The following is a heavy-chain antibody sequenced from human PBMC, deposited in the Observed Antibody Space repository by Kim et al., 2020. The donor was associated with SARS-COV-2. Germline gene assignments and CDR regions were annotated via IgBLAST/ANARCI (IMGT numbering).Heavy chain of an antibody. D-gene: IGHD4-4*01. J-gene: IGHJ4*02. Sequence: GGSLRLSCAASGFTFSSYEMSWVRQAPGKGLEWVSYIIGSGTTIYYADSVRGRFTISRDNDKNSLYLQMNSLRAEDTAVYYCARGPNYSPFDYWGQGTL. CDR3: ARGPNYSPFDY. CDR1: GFTFSSYE. V-gene: IGHV3-48*03. CDR2: IIGSGTTI.